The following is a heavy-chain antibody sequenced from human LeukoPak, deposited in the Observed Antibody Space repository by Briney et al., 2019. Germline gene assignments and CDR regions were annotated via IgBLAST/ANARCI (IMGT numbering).Heavy chain of an antibody. D-gene: IGHD6-13*01. CDR3: AKGISSSYYYYYGMDV. V-gene: IGHV3-30*18. Sequence: PGGSLRLSCAASGFTFSSYGMHWVRQAPGKGLEWVAVISYDGGNKYYADSVKGRFTISRDNSKNTLYLQMNSLRAEDTAVYYCAKGISSSYYYYYGMDVWGQGTTVTASS. CDR1: GFTFSSYG. J-gene: IGHJ6*02. CDR2: ISYDGGNK.